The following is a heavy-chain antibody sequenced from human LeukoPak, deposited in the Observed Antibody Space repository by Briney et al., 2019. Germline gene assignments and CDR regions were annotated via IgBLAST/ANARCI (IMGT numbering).Heavy chain of an antibody. J-gene: IGHJ4*02. V-gene: IGHV4-59*02. CDR3: ARDERRRDGYNYAEV. D-gene: IGHD5-24*01. CDR1: GGSVSSYY. CDR2: IYYSGST. Sequence: SETLSLTCTVSGGSVSSYYWSWIRQPPGKGLEWIGYIYYSGSTNYNPSLKSRVTISVDTSKNHFSLKLSSVTAADAAVYYCARDERRRDGYNYAEVWGQGTLVTVSS.